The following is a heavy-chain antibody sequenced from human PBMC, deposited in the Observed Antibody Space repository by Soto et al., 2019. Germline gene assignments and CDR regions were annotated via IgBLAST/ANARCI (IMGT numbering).Heavy chain of an antibody. V-gene: IGHV1-18*01. J-gene: IGHJ4*02. CDR2: INVYNGNT. Sequence: ASVKVSCKASGYTFTSYGISWVRQAPGQGLEWMGWINVYNGNTNYAQKLQGRFTISRDNSKNTLYLQMNSLRSEDTAVYYCARFWGPVTAAVDDYWGQGTLVTVSS. D-gene: IGHD6-13*01. CDR1: GYTFTSYG. CDR3: ARFWGPVTAAVDDY.